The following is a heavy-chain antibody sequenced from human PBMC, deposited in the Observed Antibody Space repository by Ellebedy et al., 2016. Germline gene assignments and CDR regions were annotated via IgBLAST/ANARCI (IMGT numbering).Heavy chain of an antibody. J-gene: IGHJ4*02. CDR2: ISWNSGSI. CDR3: AKDGYYDILTGYSRGFDY. D-gene: IGHD3-9*01. Sequence: GGSLRLSXAASGFTFADYAMHWVRQAPGKGLEWVSGISWNSGSIGYADSVKGRFTISRDNAKNSLYLQMNSLRAEDTALYYCAKDGYYDILTGYSRGFDYWGQGTLVTVSS. CDR1: GFTFADYA. V-gene: IGHV3-9*01.